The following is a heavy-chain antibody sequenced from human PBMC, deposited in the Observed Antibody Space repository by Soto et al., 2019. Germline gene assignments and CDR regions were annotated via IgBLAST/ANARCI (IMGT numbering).Heavy chain of an antibody. V-gene: IGHV3-48*02. CDR2: ITDSSDTV. Sequence: PGGSLRLSCVASGFSFSNYNMNWVRQAPGKGLEWVSYITDSSDTVHYADSVRGRVTISRDNAESSLYLQMNSLRDEDTAVYFCARDFGHGYYLDYWGRGTLVTVSS. J-gene: IGHJ4*02. D-gene: IGHD3-3*01. CDR3: ARDFGHGYYLDY. CDR1: GFSFSNYN.